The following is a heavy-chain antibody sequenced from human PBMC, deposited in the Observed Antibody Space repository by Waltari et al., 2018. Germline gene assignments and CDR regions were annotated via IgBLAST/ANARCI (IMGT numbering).Heavy chain of an antibody. J-gene: IGHJ6*02. CDR3: AVVAAKAVYYYYGMDV. Sequence: QVQLVQSGAEVKKPGSSVKVSCKASGGTFSSYAISWVRQAPGQGLEWMGRIIPIFGTANYAQKFQGRVTITADKSTSTAYMELSSLRSEDTAVYYCAVVAAKAVYYYYGMDVWGQGTTVTVSS. V-gene: IGHV1-69*08. CDR2: IIPIFGTA. CDR1: GGTFSSYA. D-gene: IGHD2-15*01.